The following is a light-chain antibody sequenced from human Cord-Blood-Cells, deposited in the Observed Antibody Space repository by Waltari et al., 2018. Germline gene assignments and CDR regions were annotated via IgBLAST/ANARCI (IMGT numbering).Light chain of an antibody. CDR1: SSNIGAGYD. CDR2: GNS. J-gene: IGLJ2*01. CDR3: QSYDSSLSGYVV. V-gene: IGLV1-40*01. Sequence: QSVLTQPPSVSGAPGQRVTISCPGSSSNIGAGYDVHWYQPLPGTAPKLLIYGNSNRPSGVPDRFSGSKSGTSASLAITGLQAEDEADYYCQSYDSSLSGYVVFGGGTKLTVL.